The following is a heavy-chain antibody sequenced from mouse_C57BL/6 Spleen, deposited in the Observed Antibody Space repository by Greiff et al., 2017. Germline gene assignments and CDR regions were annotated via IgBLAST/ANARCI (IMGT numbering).Heavy chain of an antibody. CDR3: ARGGLGGLAY. CDR1: GYAFSSSW. Sequence: QVHVKQSGAELVKPGASVKISCKASGYAFSSSWMNWVKQRPGKGLEWIGQLYPGDGDTNYNGKFKGKATLTADKSSSTAYMQLSSLTSEDSAVYFCARGGLGGLAYWGQGTLVTVSA. CDR2: LYPGDGDT. J-gene: IGHJ3*01. D-gene: IGHD4-1*01. V-gene: IGHV1-80*01.